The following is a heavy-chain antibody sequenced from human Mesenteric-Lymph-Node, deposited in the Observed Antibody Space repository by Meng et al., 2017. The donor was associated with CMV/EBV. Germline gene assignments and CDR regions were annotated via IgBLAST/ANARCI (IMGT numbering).Heavy chain of an antibody. Sequence: GGSLRLSCVASGFTFSNSGLHWVRQAPGKGLEWVAFIRFDGSYKYYTNSVKGRFTISRDNSRNTLYLQLNSLRPDDTAVFYCAKARATSSWYKFDYWGQGTLVTVSS. J-gene: IGHJ4*02. CDR3: AKARATSSWYKFDY. CDR1: GFTFSNSG. CDR2: IRFDGSYK. D-gene: IGHD6-19*01. V-gene: IGHV3-30*02.